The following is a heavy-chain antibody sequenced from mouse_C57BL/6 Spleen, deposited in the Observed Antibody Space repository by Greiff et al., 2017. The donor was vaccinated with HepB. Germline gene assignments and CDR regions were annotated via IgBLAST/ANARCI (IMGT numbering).Heavy chain of an antibody. V-gene: IGHV14-4*01. CDR2: IDPENGDT. CDR3: TVINFDY. Sequence: EVKLMESGAELVRPGASVKLSCTASGFNIKDDYMHWVKQRPEQGLEWIGWIDPENGDTEYASKFQGKATITADTSSNTAYLQLSSLTSEDTAVYYCTVINFDYWGQGTTLTVSS. CDR1: GFNIKDDY. J-gene: IGHJ2*01.